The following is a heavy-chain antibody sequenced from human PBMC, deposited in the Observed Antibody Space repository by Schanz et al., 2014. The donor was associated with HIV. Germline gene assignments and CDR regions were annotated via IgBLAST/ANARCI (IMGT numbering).Heavy chain of an antibody. CDR2: ISWNSGSI. Sequence: EVQLLESGGGVVQPGGSLRLSCAASGFSFDDYAMHWVRQAPGKGLEWVSGISWNSGSIGYADSVKGRFTISRDNAKNSLYLQMNSLRAEDTALYYCAKDMGSGSYETFDIWGQGTMVTVSS. CDR3: AKDMGSGSYETFDI. J-gene: IGHJ3*02. CDR1: GFSFDDYA. D-gene: IGHD1-26*01. V-gene: IGHV3-9*01.